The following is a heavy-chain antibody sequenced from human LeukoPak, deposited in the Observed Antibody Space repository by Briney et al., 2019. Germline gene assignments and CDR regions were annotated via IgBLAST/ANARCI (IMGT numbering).Heavy chain of an antibody. CDR1: GFTFSTSA. CDR3: AKLTPAPITMIVVVITTEDY. D-gene: IGHD3-22*01. J-gene: IGHJ4*02. CDR2: ITAGGAYT. V-gene: IGHV3-23*01. Sequence: GGSLTLSCVASGFTFSTSAMSWVRQAPGKGLEWVSGITAGGAYTPYADSVKGRFTISRDNSKNTLYLQMNSLRAEDTAVYYCAKLTPAPITMIVVVITTEDYWGQGTLVTVSS.